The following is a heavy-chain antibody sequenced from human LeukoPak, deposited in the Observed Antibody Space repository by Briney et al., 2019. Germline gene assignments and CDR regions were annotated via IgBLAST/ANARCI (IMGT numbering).Heavy chain of an antibody. CDR1: GGSISSGDYY. V-gene: IGHV4-30-4*01. CDR3: ASGPSIVVVPG. CDR2: IYYSGST. D-gene: IGHD2-2*01. Sequence: SETLSLTCTVSGGSISSGDYYWSWIRQPPGKGLEWIGYIYYSGSTYYNPSLKSRVTISVDTSKNQFSLKLSSVTAADTAVYYCASGPSIVVVPGWGQGTLVTVSS. J-gene: IGHJ4*02.